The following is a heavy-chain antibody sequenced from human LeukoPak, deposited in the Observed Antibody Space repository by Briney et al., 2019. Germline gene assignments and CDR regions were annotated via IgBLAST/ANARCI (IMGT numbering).Heavy chain of an antibody. V-gene: IGHV1-18*01. CDR2: INTNNGNT. D-gene: IGHD3-10*01. J-gene: IGHJ5*02. CDR3: ARGVSGVTHH. Sequence: GASVKVSCKTSGYTFTSYDISWVRQAPGQGPEWLGWINTNNGNTHYAQSLQDRVTLTTDTSTSTAYMELRSLKSDDTAVYYCARGVSGVTHHWGQGTLVIVSS. CDR1: GYTFTSYD.